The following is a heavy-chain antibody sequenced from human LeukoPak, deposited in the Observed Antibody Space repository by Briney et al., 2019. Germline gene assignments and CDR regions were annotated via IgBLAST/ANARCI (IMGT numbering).Heavy chain of an antibody. CDR3: AAATPTYYDYVWGSYRFDY. D-gene: IGHD3-16*01. J-gene: IGHJ4*02. CDR1: GFTFSSYS. V-gene: IGHV3-21*01. CDR2: ISSSSSYI. Sequence: PGGSLRLSCAASGFTFSSYSMNWVRQAPGKGLEWVSSISSSSSYIYYADSVKGRSTISRDNAKSSLYLQMNSLRAEDTAVYYCAAATPTYYDYVWGSYRFDYWGQGTLVTVSS.